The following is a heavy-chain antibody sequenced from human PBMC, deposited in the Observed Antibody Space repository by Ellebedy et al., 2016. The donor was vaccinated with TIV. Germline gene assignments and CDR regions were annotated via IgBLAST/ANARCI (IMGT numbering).Heavy chain of an antibody. J-gene: IGHJ4*02. Sequence: GGSLRLSCAASGFTFSSYGMHWVRRAPGKGLEWVAVISYDGSNKYYADSVKGRFTISRDNSKNTLYLQMNSLRAEDTAVYYCAKDGYYYGSGSYYTPRHWGQGTLVTVSS. D-gene: IGHD3-10*01. CDR2: ISYDGSNK. CDR1: GFTFSSYG. V-gene: IGHV3-30*18. CDR3: AKDGYYYGSGSYYTPRH.